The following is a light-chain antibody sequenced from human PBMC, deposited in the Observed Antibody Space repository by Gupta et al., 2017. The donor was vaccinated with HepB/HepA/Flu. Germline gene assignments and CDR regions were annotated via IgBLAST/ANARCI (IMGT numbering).Light chain of an antibody. V-gene: IGKV3-11*01. CDR1: QTVSSN. CDR2: DAS. J-gene: IGKJ3*01. CDR3: QQRSNWLFT. Sequence: IVLTPSPATLSLSRGERATLSCRASQTVSSNLAWYQQKPGQAPRLLIYDASIRAAGIPVRFSGSGSGTDFTLTISTLEPEDFGVYYCQQRSNWLFTFGAGTKVEI.